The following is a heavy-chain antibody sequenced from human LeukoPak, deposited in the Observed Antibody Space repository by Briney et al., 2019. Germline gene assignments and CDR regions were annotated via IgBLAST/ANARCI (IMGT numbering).Heavy chain of an antibody. Sequence: ASVKVSCKASGYTFTSYGISWVRQAPGQGLEWMGWISAYNGNTNYAQKLQGRVTTTTDTSTSTAYMELRSLRSDDTAVYYCARVGYDFWSGYPQRFDPWGQGTLVTVSS. V-gene: IGHV1-18*01. CDR1: GYTFTSYG. CDR2: ISAYNGNT. J-gene: IGHJ5*02. D-gene: IGHD3-3*01. CDR3: ARVGYDFWSGYPQRFDP.